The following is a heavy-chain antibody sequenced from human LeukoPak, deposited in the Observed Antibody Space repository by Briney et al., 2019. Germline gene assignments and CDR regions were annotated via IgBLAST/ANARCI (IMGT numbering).Heavy chain of an antibody. CDR3: ARDSLLTYYYDSSGYYWGY. J-gene: IGHJ4*02. Sequence: GGSLRLSCAASGFTFSSYSMNWVRQAPGKGLEWVSSISSSSSYIYYADSVKGRFTISRDNAKNSLYLQMNSLRAEDTAVYYCARDSLLTYYYDSSGYYWGYWGQGTLVTVSS. CDR2: ISSSSSYI. D-gene: IGHD3-22*01. V-gene: IGHV3-21*01. CDR1: GFTFSSYS.